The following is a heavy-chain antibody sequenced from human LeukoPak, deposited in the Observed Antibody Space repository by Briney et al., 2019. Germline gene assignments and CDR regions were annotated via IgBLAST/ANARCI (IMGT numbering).Heavy chain of an antibody. J-gene: IGHJ3*02. CDR1: GGTFSSYA. CDR2: IIPIFGTA. CDR3: ARDADPRLVVPAAIVSEGLDI. V-gene: IGHV1-69*01. Sequence: GSSVKVSCKASGGTFSSYAISWVRQAPGQGLEWMGGIIPIFGTASYAQKFQGRVTITADESTSTAYMELSSLRSEDTAVYYCARDADPRLVVPAAIVSEGLDIWGQGTMVTVSS. D-gene: IGHD2-2*01.